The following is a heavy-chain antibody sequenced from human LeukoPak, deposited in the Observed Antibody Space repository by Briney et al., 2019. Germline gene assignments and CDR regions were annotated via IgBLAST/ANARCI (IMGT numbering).Heavy chain of an antibody. J-gene: IGHJ3*02. V-gene: IGHV3-48*03. Sequence: GGSLRLSCAASGFTFSSYEMNSVRQDPGKGQGWVSYISSSGSNICHADSVKGRFNIPRDNAKNSLYLQMNSVRAEDRAVYYCAREALPHMIGRAMRAFDIWGQGTMVTVSS. CDR2: ISSSGSNI. CDR3: AREALPHMIGRAMRAFDI. D-gene: IGHD3-22*01. CDR1: GFTFSSYE.